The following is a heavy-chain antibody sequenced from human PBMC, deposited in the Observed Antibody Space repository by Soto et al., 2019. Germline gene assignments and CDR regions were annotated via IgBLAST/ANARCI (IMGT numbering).Heavy chain of an antibody. CDR3: ARDWVRYCSSTSCAVDVMDV. V-gene: IGHV1-46*01. CDR1: GYTFTSYY. CDR2: INPSGGST. Sequence: GASVKVSCKASGYTFTSYYMHWVRQAPGQGLEWMGIINPSGGSTSYAQKFQGRVTMTRDTSTSTVYMELSSLRSEDTAVYYCARDWVRYCSSTSCAVDVMDVWGQGTTVTVSS. D-gene: IGHD2-2*01. J-gene: IGHJ6*02.